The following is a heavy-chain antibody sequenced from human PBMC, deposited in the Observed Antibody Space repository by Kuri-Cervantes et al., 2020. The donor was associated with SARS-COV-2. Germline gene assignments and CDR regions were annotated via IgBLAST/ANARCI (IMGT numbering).Heavy chain of an antibody. CDR1: GFTFSSFE. Sequence: GESLKISCAASGFTFSSFEMSWVRQAPGKGLEWVSYISSSGHTIYYADPVQGRFIVSRDNAKNSLYLQLDSLRAEDAAVYYCARDSGSIPGTGNNHFDYWGQGTLVTVSS. CDR2: ISSSGHTI. D-gene: IGHD1-1*01. V-gene: IGHV3-48*03. CDR3: ARDSGSIPGTGNNHFDY. J-gene: IGHJ4*02.